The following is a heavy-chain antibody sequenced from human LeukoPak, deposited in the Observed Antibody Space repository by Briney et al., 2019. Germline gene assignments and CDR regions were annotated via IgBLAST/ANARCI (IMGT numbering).Heavy chain of an antibody. CDR2: MNPKTDNT. CDR1: GYSFTDYD. D-gene: IGHD2/OR15-2a*01. Sequence: ASVKVSCKTSGYSFTDYDIHWVRQATGQGLEWMGWMNPKTDNTEYAQKFQGRVTLTWTTSISTAYMELSSLKSEDTAVYFCARSGPISLRFWGQGTLVTVS. J-gene: IGHJ4*02. V-gene: IGHV1-8*01. CDR3: ARSGPISLRF.